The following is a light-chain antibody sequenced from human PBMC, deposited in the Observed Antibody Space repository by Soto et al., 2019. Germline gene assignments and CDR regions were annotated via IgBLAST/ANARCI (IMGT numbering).Light chain of an antibody. CDR2: DAT. CDR1: SSDVGGYNF. J-gene: IGLJ1*01. CDR3: SSYTSSSSYYV. Sequence: QSVLTQPASVSGSPGQSITISCTGTSSDVGGYNFVSWYQHHPGKAPKLMIFDATNRPLGVSNRFSGSKSGNTASLTISGLQAEDEADYYCSSYTSSSSYYVFGTGTKVTVL. V-gene: IGLV2-14*03.